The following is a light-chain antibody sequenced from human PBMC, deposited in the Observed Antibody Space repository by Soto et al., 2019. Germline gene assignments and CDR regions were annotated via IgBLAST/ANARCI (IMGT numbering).Light chain of an antibody. CDR1: QSVSSK. Sequence: ERVMTQSPATLSVSPGGGATLSCRASQSVSSKLAWYQQKPGQAPRLLIYGASTRATGIPARFSGSGSGTEFTLIISSLQSEDSAVYYCQQYNSWLWTFGQGTKVDIK. CDR2: GAS. J-gene: IGKJ1*01. CDR3: QQYNSWLWT. V-gene: IGKV3-15*01.